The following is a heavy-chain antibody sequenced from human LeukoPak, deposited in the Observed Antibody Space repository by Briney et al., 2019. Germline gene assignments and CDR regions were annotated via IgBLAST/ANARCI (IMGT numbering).Heavy chain of an antibody. J-gene: IGHJ4*02. CDR2: IKQDGSEK. D-gene: IGHD1-26*01. CDR3: ARPKTNNYYWDYFDY. CDR1: GFTFSSYW. V-gene: IGHV3-7*01. Sequence: GGSLRLSCAASGFTFSSYWMSWVRQAPGKGLEWVANIKQDGSEKYYVDSVKGRFTISRDNAKNSLYLQMNSLRAEDTAVYYCARPKTNNYYWDYFDYWGQGTLVTVSS.